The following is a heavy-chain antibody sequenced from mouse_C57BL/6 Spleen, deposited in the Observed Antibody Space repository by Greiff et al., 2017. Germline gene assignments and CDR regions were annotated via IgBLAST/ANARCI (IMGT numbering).Heavy chain of an antibody. J-gene: IGHJ4*01. D-gene: IGHD3-3*01. CDR1: GFTFSDYY. Sequence: EVQLQQSGGGLVQPGGSLKLSCAASGFTFSDYYMYWVRQTPEKRLERVAYISNGGGSTYYPDTVKGRFTISRDNAKNTLYLQMSRLKSEDTAMYYCARVGTGYAMDYWGQGTSVTVSS. CDR3: ARVGTGYAMDY. V-gene: IGHV5-12*01. CDR2: ISNGGGST.